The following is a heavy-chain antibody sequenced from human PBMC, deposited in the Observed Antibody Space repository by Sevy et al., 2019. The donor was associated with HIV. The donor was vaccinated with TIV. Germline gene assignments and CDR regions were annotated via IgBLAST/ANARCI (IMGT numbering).Heavy chain of an antibody. Sequence: GGSLRLSCVASGFTFSDHYMEWVRQAPGKGLEWVGRTRNKADGYTTEDAASVKGRFTMSRDESKNSLYVQMNSLKAEDTAVYYCATHAGIAAAGRVFDYWGQGTLVTVSS. V-gene: IGHV3-72*01. CDR3: ATHAGIAAAGRVFDY. J-gene: IGHJ4*02. CDR1: GFTFSDHY. CDR2: TRNKADGYTT. D-gene: IGHD6-13*01.